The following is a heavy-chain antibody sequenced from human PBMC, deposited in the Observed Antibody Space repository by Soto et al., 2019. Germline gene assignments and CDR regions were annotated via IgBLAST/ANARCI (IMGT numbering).Heavy chain of an antibody. J-gene: IGHJ4*02. CDR3: ARDRRWRLCLDY. V-gene: IGHV3-30-3*01. Sequence: QVHLVESGGGVVQPGRSLRLSCAASGFAFSSSALHWVRQAPGKGLEWVAIISDDGSNKFYADSVKGRFTISRDNSKNTLSLQMNSLRTEDTAVYYCARDRRWRLCLDYWGQGTLVTVSS. D-gene: IGHD3-16*01. CDR1: GFAFSSSA. CDR2: ISDDGSNK.